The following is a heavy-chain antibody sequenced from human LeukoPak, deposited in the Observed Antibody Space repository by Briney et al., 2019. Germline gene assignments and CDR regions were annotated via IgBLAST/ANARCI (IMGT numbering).Heavy chain of an antibody. D-gene: IGHD5-18*01. Sequence: RWVPQAPGKGLEWIGYIYNSGSTHYNPSLKSRVTISVDTSKNQFSLNLTSVTAADTAVYHCARDGSYGWNGMDVWGQGTRVTVSS. CDR2: IYNSGST. J-gene: IGHJ6*01. V-gene: IGHV4-30-4*01. CDR3: ARDGSYGWNGMDV.